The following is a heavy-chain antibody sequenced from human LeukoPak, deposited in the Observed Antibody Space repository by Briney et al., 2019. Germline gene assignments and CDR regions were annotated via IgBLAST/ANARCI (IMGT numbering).Heavy chain of an antibody. D-gene: IGHD6-19*01. Sequence: SETLSLTCAVYGGSFSGYYWSWIRQPPGKGLEWIGEINHSGSTNYNPSLTSRVTLSVDTSKNQFSLKLSSVTAADTSIYYCARLVAGTKELGYWGQGTLVTVSS. J-gene: IGHJ4*02. CDR1: GGSFSGYY. CDR3: ARLVAGTKELGY. CDR2: INHSGST. V-gene: IGHV4-34*01.